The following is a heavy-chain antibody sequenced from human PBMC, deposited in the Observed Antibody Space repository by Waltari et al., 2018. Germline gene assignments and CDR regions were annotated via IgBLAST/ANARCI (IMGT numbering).Heavy chain of an antibody. CDR3: AKSGAAGHWFDP. D-gene: IGHD6-13*01. J-gene: IGHJ5*02. V-gene: IGHV4-34*01. Sequence: QVQLQQWGAGLLKPSETLSLTCAVYGGSLSGYYWSWIRQPPGKGLEWLGEINHSGSTKYNASLKSRVTISVDTSKNQFSLKVNSVTAADTAVYYCAKSGAAGHWFDPWGQGTLVPVSS. CDR2: INHSGST. CDR1: GGSLSGYY.